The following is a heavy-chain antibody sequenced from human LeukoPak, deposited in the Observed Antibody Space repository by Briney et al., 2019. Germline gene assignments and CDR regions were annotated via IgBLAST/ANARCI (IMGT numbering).Heavy chain of an antibody. V-gene: IGHV3-21*01. Sequence: GGSLRLSCAASGFTFSTYTMNWVRQAPGKGLEWVSSISSSSSYIYYADSVKGRFTISRDNAKNTLYLQMNSLRAEDTAVYYCARDRVSMLRGINYFDYWGQGTLVTVSS. J-gene: IGHJ4*02. CDR2: ISSSSSYI. D-gene: IGHD3-10*01. CDR1: GFTFSTYT. CDR3: ARDRVSMLRGINYFDY.